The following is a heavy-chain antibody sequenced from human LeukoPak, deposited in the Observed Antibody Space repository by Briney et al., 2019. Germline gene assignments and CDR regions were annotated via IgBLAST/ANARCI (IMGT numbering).Heavy chain of an antibody. J-gene: IGHJ4*02. CDR1: GFSLSTSGVG. Sequence: SGPTLVNPTQTLTLTCTFSGFSLSTSGVGMGWIRQPPGKALEWLALIYWNDDKRYSPSLKSRLTITKDTSKHQVVLTMTNMDPVDTATYYCAHTIPLWLKASFDYWGQGTLVTVSS. D-gene: IGHD5-18*01. CDR2: IYWNDDK. CDR3: AHTIPLWLKASFDY. V-gene: IGHV2-5*01.